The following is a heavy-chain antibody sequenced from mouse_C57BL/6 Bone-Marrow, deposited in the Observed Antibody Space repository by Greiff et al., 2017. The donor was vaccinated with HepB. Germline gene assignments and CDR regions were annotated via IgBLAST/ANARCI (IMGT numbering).Heavy chain of an antibody. V-gene: IGHV1-54*01. CDR3: ARAGATVVATSPFAY. D-gene: IGHD1-1*01. CDR2: INPGSGGT. J-gene: IGHJ3*01. CDR1: GYAFTNYL. Sequence: QVQLQQSGAELVRPGTSVKVSCKASGYAFTNYLIEWVKQRPGQGLEWIGVINPGSGGTNYNEKFKGKATLTADKSSSTAYMQLSSLTSDDSAVYFCARAGATVVATSPFAYWGQGTLVTVSA.